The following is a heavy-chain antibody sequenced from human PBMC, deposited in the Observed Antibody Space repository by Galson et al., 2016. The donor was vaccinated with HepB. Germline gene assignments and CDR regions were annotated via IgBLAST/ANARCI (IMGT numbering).Heavy chain of an antibody. CDR1: ADTFNSYA. CDR3: ARAKDDIAVVPASLYQGWFAP. J-gene: IGHJ5*02. D-gene: IGHD2-2*01. CDR2: IIPIFGTT. V-gene: IGHV1-69*13. Sequence: SVKVSCKVSADTFNSYAINWMRQAPGQGLEWVGGIIPIFGTTIYAQKFQGRVTITADESTTTAYMELSSLTSEDTAMYYCARAKDDIAVVPASLYQGWFAPWGQGTLVTVSS.